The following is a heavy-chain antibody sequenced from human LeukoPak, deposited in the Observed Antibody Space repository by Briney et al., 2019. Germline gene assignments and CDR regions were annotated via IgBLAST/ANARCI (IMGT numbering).Heavy chain of an antibody. CDR2: INQDGSET. V-gene: IGHV3-7*02. J-gene: IGHJ4*02. CDR3: AENRFSGIYLRY. Sequence: GGSLRLSCAASGFTFSNYWMTWVRQAPGTGLEWVANINQDGSETFYVDSVKGRFNISRDNAKNSLFLQMTSPRAEDAAVYYCAENRFSGIYLRYWGQGTLVTVSS. D-gene: IGHD1-26*01. CDR1: GFTFSNYW.